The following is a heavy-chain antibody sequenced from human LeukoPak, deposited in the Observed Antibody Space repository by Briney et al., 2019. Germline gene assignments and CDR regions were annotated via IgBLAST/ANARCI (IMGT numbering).Heavy chain of an antibody. CDR3: ARKSDCYSD. CDR2: IYHSGST. V-gene: IGHV4-38-2*02. CDR1: GYSISSGYY. D-gene: IGHD2-21*02. Sequence: SETLSLTCTVSGYSISSGYYWGWIRQPPGKGLEWIGSIYHSGSTYYNPSLKSRVTISVDTSKNQFSLKLSSVTAADTAVYYCARKSDCYSDWGQGTLVTVSS. J-gene: IGHJ4*02.